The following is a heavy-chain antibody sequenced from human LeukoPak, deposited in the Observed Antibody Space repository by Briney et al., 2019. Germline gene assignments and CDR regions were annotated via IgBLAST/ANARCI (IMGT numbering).Heavy chain of an antibody. Sequence: GGSLRLSCAASRFTFSSYSMSWVRQAPGKGLEWVSSISPGSSYIYYADSVKGRFTISRDNAKESLYLQMNSLGAEDTAVYYCARPLFSGSSGWCYFDQWGQGTLVTVSS. CDR1: RFTFSSYS. V-gene: IGHV3-21*01. CDR3: ARPLFSGSSGWCYFDQ. J-gene: IGHJ4*02. D-gene: IGHD6-19*01. CDR2: ISPGSSYI.